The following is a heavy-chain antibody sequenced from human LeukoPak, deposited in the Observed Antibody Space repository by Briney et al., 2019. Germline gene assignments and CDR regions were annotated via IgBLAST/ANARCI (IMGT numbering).Heavy chain of an antibody. CDR1: GGTFSSYA. V-gene: IGHV1-69*10. CDR2: IIPILGIA. CDR3: ARDSSLGESYQRWFDY. J-gene: IGHJ4*02. Sequence: PGASVTVSCKASGGTFSSYAISWVRQAPGQGLEWMGRIIPILGIANYAQKLQGRVTMTTDTSTSTAYMELRSLRSDDTAVYYCARDSSLGESYQRWFDYWGQGTLVTVSS. D-gene: IGHD1-26*01.